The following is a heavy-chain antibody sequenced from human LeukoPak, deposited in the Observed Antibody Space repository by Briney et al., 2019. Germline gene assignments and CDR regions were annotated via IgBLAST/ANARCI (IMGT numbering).Heavy chain of an antibody. CDR1: GGTFSGYT. D-gene: IGHD3-22*01. Sequence: SVKVSCKASGGTFSGYTISWVRQAPGQGLEWMGRIIPILGIANYAQKFQGRVTITADKSTSTAYMELSSLRSEDTAVYYCASALTYYYDSSGYFGGYWGQGTLVTVSS. J-gene: IGHJ4*02. CDR2: IIPILGIA. CDR3: ASALTYYYDSSGYFGGY. V-gene: IGHV1-69*02.